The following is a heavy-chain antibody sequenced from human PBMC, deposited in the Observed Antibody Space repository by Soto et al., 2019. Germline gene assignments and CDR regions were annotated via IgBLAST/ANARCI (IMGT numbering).Heavy chain of an antibody. V-gene: IGHV3-7*05. J-gene: IGHJ4*02. CDR3: ARDNALYDSSGSIDY. CDR2: IKQDGSEK. D-gene: IGHD3-22*01. CDR1: GFTFSSYW. Sequence: GGSLRLSCAASGFTFSSYWMSWVRQAPGKGLEWVANIKQDGSEKYYVDSVKGRFTISRDNAKNSLYLQMNSLRAEDTAVYYCARDNALYDSSGSIDYWGQGTLVTVSS.